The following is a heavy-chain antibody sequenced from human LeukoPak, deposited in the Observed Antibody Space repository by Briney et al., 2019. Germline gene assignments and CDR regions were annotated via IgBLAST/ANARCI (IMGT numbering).Heavy chain of an antibody. V-gene: IGHV4-34*01. CDR1: GGSFSGYY. D-gene: IGHD3-9*01. CDR3: ARLRELRYFDWLLSHDAFDI. CDR2: INHSGST. Sequence: SETLSLTCAVYGGSFSGYYWSWIRQPPGKGLEWIGEINHSGSTNYNPSLKSRVTISVDTSKNQFSLKLSSVTAADTAVYYCARLRELRYFDWLLSHDAFDIWGQGTMVTVSS. J-gene: IGHJ3*02.